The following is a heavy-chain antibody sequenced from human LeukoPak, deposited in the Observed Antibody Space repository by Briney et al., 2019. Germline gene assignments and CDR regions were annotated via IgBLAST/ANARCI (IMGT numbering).Heavy chain of an antibody. CDR3: ARGRYDSSGYSFDY. CDR1: GGSISSYY. CDR2: IYYSGST. Sequence: KSSETLSLTCTVSGGSISSYYWSWIRQPPGKGLEWIGYIYYSGSTNYNPSLKSRVTISVDTSKNQPSLKLSSVTAADTAVYYCARGRYDSSGYSFDYWGQGTLVTVSS. V-gene: IGHV4-59*01. J-gene: IGHJ4*02. D-gene: IGHD3-22*01.